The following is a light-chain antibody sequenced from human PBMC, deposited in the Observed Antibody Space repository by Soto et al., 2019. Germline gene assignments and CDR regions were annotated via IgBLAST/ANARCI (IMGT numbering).Light chain of an antibody. CDR3: CSYASSSTFRVL. CDR2: EVN. V-gene: IGLV2-23*02. Sequence: QSALTQPASVSGSPGQSITISCTGTSSDVGFYNLVSWYQQHPGKAPKVMIHEVNKRPSGVSNRFSGSKSGNTASLTISGLQAEDEADYYCCSYASSSTFRVLFGGGTKLTVL. J-gene: IGLJ2*01. CDR1: SSDVGFYNL.